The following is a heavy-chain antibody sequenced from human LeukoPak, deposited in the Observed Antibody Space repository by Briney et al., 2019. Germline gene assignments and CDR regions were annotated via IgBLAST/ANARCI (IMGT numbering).Heavy chain of an antibody. J-gene: IGHJ4*02. Sequence: GGSLRLSCAASGFTFSSYAMHWVRQAPGKGLEWVSAISGSGGSTYYADSVKGRFTISRDNSKNTLYLQMNSLRAEDTAVYYCAANTYYYDSSGAPLSLDYWGQGTLVTVSS. CDR3: AANTYYYDSSGAPLSLDY. V-gene: IGHV3-23*01. CDR2: ISGSGGST. D-gene: IGHD3-22*01. CDR1: GFTFSSYA.